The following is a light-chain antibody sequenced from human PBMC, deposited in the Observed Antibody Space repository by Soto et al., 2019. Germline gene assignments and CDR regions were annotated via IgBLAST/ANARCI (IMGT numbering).Light chain of an antibody. J-gene: IGLJ3*02. CDR3: AAWDDSLSGRV. Sequence: QSVLTQPPSASGTPGQRVTISCSGSSSKIGSNYVYWYQQLPGTAPKLLIYRNNQRPSGVPDRFSGSKSGTSASLAISGRRSEDEADYYCAAWDDSLSGRVFGGGTKVTVL. V-gene: IGLV1-47*01. CDR1: SSKIGSNY. CDR2: RNN.